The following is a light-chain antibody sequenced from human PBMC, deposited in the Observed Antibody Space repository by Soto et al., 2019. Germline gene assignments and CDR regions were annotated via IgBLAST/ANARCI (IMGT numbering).Light chain of an antibody. CDR2: GAS. CDR1: QSIGAT. CDR3: QYYNGWPST. Sequence: EIVMTQSPAALSVSPGERATLSCRASQSIGATLAWYQQTPGQAPRLLIYGASTRATGVPARFSGGGYGTEFTLTISSLQSEDFAVYYCQYYNGWPSTFGQGTKVEIK. V-gene: IGKV3-15*01. J-gene: IGKJ1*01.